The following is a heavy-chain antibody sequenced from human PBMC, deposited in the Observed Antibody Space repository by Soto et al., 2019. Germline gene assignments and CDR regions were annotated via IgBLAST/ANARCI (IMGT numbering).Heavy chain of an antibody. V-gene: IGHV3-23*01. D-gene: IGHD6-19*01. CDR1: GFTFSSYA. CDR2: ISGSGGST. CDR3: ATPLYSSGWSKFDY. J-gene: IGHJ4*02. Sequence: EVQLLESGGGLVQPGGSRRLSCAASGFTFSSYAMSWVRQAPGKGLEWVSGISGSGGSTYYADSVNGRFTISRDNSKNTLYLQMNSLRAEDTAVYYCATPLYSSGWSKFDYWGQGTLVTVSS.